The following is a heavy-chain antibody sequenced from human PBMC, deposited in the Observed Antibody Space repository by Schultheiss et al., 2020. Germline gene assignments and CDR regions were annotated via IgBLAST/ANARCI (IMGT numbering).Heavy chain of an antibody. CDR2: IYTSGST. J-gene: IGHJ4*02. CDR1: GYSITSGYY. D-gene: IGHD6-19*01. V-gene: IGHV4-4*07. Sequence: SETLSLTCTVSGYSITSGYYWGWIRQPAGKGLEWIGRIYTSGSTNFNPSLQSRITMSVDTSKNRFSLNLSSVTAADTAVYYCARYYSSGWYYFDSWGQGILVTVSS. CDR3: ARYYSSGWYYFDS.